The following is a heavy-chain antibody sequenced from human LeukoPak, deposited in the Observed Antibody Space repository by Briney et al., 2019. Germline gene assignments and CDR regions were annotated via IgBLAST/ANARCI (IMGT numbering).Heavy chain of an antibody. CDR2: ITNSGDDT. Sequence: PWGSLRLTCAVSGVSSSNYAMSWVRQAPGKGLEWVSSITNSGDDTFYAVSVKRRFTISRDNSWDTVFLQMNSLRADNTAVYYCAFDWGFDYWGQGTLVTVSS. J-gene: IGHJ4*02. CDR1: GVSSSNYA. CDR3: AFDWGFDY. D-gene: IGHD3-16*01. V-gene: IGHV3-23*01.